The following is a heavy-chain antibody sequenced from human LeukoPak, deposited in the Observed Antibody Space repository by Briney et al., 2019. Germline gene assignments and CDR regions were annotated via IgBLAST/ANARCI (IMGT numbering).Heavy chain of an antibody. CDR3: ARGRGGFRGSDYLYFDY. J-gene: IGHJ4*02. CDR1: GYSISSGYN. V-gene: IGHV4-38-2*02. Sequence: PSETLSLTCTVSGYSISSGYNWGWFRQPPGEGLGWIGNFFHNENSFYNPSLKSRVTISMDTSKNKFSLKMNSVTAADTAVYFCARGRGGFRGSDYLYFDYWGQGSLVTVSS. D-gene: IGHD3-16*01. CDR2: FFHNENS.